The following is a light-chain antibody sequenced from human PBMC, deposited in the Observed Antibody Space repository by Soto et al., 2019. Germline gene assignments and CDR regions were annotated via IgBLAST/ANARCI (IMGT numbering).Light chain of an antibody. J-gene: IGLJ1*01. CDR2: YDS. V-gene: IGLV3-21*04. CDR3: QVWDIMTDNYV. CDR1: NIGNKR. Sequence: SYELTQSPSVSVAPEKTATITCGGNNIGNKRVHWYRQKPGQAPVLLISYDSDRPSGIPERFSGSTSGNTATLTISRVEAGDEADYYCQVWDIMTDNYVFGSGTKLTAL.